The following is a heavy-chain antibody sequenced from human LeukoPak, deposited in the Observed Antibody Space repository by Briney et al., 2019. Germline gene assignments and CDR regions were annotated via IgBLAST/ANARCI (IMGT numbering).Heavy chain of an antibody. CDR1: RFTFSDYY. Sequence: GGSLRLSCAASRFTFSDYYMSWIRQAPGKGLEWVSYISSSGCTIYYADSVKGRFTISRDNAKNSLYLQMNNLRAEDTAVYYCAELGITMIGGVWGKGTTVTISS. CDR3: AELGITMIGGV. V-gene: IGHV3-11*04. J-gene: IGHJ6*04. D-gene: IGHD3-10*02. CDR2: ISSSGCTI.